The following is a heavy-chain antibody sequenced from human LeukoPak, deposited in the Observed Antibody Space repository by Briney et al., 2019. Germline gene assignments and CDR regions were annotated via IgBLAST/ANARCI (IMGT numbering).Heavy chain of an antibody. CDR3: ARSTGSTMFIDY. J-gene: IGHJ4*02. CDR1: GGSISPYY. Sequence: PSGTLSLTCTVSGGSISPYYWSWIRQPPGKGLGWLGYIYYSGNTEYKPSLKSRVAMSVDTSKNQFSLRLSSATDADTAVYYCARSTGSTMFIDYWGQGTLVTVSS. CDR2: IYYSGNT. D-gene: IGHD3-10*02. V-gene: IGHV4-59*01.